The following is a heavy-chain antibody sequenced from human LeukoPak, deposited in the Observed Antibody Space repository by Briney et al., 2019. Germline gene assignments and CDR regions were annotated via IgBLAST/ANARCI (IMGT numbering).Heavy chain of an antibody. Sequence: GGSLRLSCAASGFTLSSYSMNWVRQAPGKGLEWVSSISSSSSYIYYADSVEGRFTISRDDAKNSLYLQMNSLRAEDTAVYYCASGQTYGSGRKGWFDPWGQGTLVTVSS. J-gene: IGHJ5*02. CDR1: GFTLSSYS. D-gene: IGHD3-10*01. CDR3: ASGQTYGSGRKGWFDP. V-gene: IGHV3-21*01. CDR2: ISSSSSYI.